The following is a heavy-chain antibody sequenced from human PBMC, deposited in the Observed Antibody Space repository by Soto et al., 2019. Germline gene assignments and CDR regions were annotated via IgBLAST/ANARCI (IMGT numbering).Heavy chain of an antibody. CDR3: ARGAPRSPVVSDH. J-gene: IGHJ4*02. Sequence: GASVRVSCEASGYTFTRYGISWVRQAPGQGLEWMGWISAYNGNTNYAQKLQGRVTMNTDTSTSTAYMELKSLSSDDTAVYYCARGAPRSPVVSDHWGQGTLVTVSS. CDR2: ISAYNGNT. CDR1: GYTFTRYG. D-gene: IGHD2-15*01. V-gene: IGHV1-18*01.